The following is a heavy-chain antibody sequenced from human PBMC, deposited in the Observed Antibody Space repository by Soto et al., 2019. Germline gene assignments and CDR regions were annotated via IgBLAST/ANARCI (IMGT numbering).Heavy chain of an antibody. D-gene: IGHD3-22*01. Sequence: GSLRLSCAASGFTFSSYSMNWVRQAPGKGLEWVSYISSSSTIYYADSVKGRFTISRDNAKNSLYLQMNSLRAEDTAVYYCARGAYYYDSSGLSYWGQGTLVTVSS. CDR3: ARGAYYYDSSGLSY. V-gene: IGHV3-48*01. CDR1: GFTFSSYS. J-gene: IGHJ4*02. CDR2: ISSSSTI.